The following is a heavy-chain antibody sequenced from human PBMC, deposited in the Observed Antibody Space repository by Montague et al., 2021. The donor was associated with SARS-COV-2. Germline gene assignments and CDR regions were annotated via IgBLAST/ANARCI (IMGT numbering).Heavy chain of an antibody. CDR1: GGSFSGYY. J-gene: IGHJ6*02. CDR2: INHSGST. CDR3: ARARYYGSGTSFGMDL. V-gene: IGHV4-34*01. D-gene: IGHD3-10*01. Sequence: SETLSLTCAVSGGSFSGYYWSWIRQPPGKGLEWIGEINHSGSTNYNPSLKSRVTISVDTSKNQFSLKLSSVTAADTAVYYCARARYYGSGTSFGMDLWGQGTTVTVSS.